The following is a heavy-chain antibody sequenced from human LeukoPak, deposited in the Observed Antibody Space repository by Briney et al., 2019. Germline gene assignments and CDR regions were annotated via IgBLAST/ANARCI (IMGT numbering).Heavy chain of an antibody. V-gene: IGHV3-30-3*01. J-gene: IGHJ4*02. Sequence: GSLRLSCAASGFTFSSYAMHWVRQAPGKGLEWVAVISYDGSNKYYADSVKGRFTISRDNSKNTLYLQMNSLRAEDTAVYYCARVFVVVVAGPSGFDYWGQGTLVTVSS. D-gene: IGHD2-15*01. CDR2: ISYDGSNK. CDR1: GFTFSSYA. CDR3: ARVFVVVVAGPSGFDY.